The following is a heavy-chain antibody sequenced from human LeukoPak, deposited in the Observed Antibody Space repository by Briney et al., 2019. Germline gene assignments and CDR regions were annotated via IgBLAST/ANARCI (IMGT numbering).Heavy chain of an antibody. Sequence: GGSLRLSCSASGFTFSSYWMSWVRQAPGKGLEWVANIKQDGSEKYYVDSVKGRFTISRDNAKNSLYLQMNSLRAEDTAVYYCARDDRYDFWSGYSPRGGTTYYYYYMYVRGKGTTVTVSS. CDR3: ARDDRYDFWSGYSPRGGTTYYYYYMYV. D-gene: IGHD3-3*01. J-gene: IGHJ6*03. CDR2: IKQDGSEK. CDR1: GFTFSSYW. V-gene: IGHV3-7*01.